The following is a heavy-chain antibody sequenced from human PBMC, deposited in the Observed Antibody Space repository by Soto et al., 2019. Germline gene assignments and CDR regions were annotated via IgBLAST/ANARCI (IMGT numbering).Heavy chain of an antibody. Sequence: EVQLVESGGGLVQPGGSLRLSCAAPGFTFSTYWMHWVRQGQGKGLVWVSRISTDGSSTTYADSVKGRFTISRDNAKNTLYLQMNSLSAEDTAVYYCARATGSNHPFDYWGQGTLVTVSS. J-gene: IGHJ4*02. D-gene: IGHD2-2*01. V-gene: IGHV3-74*01. CDR2: ISTDGSST. CDR3: ARATGSNHPFDY. CDR1: GFTFSTYW.